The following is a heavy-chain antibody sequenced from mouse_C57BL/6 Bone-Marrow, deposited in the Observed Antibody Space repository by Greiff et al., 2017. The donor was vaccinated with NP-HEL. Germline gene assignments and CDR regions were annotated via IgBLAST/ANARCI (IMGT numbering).Heavy chain of an antibody. CDR2: FYPGSGSI. J-gene: IGHJ3*01. D-gene: IGHD1-1*01. V-gene: IGHV1-62-2*01. CDR1: GYTFTEYT. Sequence: QVQLQQSGAELVKPGASVKLSCTASGYTFTEYTIHWVKQRSGQGLEWIGWFYPGSGSIKYNAKFKDKATLTADKSSSTVYMELSRLTSEDSAVYVCARHEDLYYYGSSRAWFAYWGQGTLVTVSA. CDR3: ARHEDLYYYGSSRAWFAY.